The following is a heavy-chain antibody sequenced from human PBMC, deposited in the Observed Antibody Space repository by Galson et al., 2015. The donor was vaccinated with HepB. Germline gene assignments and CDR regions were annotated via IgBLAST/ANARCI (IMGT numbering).Heavy chain of an antibody. CDR3: ARGRITIFGVAPYYFDY. V-gene: IGHV4-31*03. D-gene: IGHD3-3*01. CDR2: IYYSGST. Sequence: TLSLTCTVSGGSISSGGYYWSWIRQHPGKGLEWIGYIYYSGSTYYNPSLKSRVTISVDTSKNQFSLKLSSVTAADTAVYYCARGRITIFGVAPYYFDYWSQGTLVTVSS. CDR1: GGSISSGGYY. J-gene: IGHJ4*02.